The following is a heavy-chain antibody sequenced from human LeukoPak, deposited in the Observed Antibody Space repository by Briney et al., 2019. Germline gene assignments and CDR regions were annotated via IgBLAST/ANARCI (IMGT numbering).Heavy chain of an antibody. CDR3: ARGYYDSSGYFFFDY. V-gene: IGHV4-34*01. D-gene: IGHD3-22*01. CDR1: GGSFSGYY. J-gene: IGHJ4*02. Sequence: PSETLSLTCAVYGGSFSGYYWSWIRQPPGKGLEWIGEINHSGSTKYNPSLKSRVTISVDTSKNQFSLKLSSVTAADTAVYYCARGYYDSSGYFFFDYWGQGTLVTVSS. CDR2: INHSGST.